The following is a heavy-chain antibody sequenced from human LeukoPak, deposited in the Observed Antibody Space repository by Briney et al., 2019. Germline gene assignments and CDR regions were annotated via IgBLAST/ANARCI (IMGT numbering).Heavy chain of an antibody. CDR3: ARVISGMYSYGHGWFDP. CDR2: INPNSGGT. V-gene: IGHV1-2*02. D-gene: IGHD5-18*01. Sequence: GASVKVSCKASGYTFTGYYMHWVRQAPGQGLEWMGWINPNSGGTNYAQKFQGRVTMTRDTSISTAYMELSRLRSDDTAVYYCARVISGMYSYGHGWFDPWGQGALVTVSS. J-gene: IGHJ5*02. CDR1: GYTFTGYY.